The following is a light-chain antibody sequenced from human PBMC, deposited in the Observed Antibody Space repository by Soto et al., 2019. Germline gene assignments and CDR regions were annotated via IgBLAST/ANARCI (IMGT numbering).Light chain of an antibody. J-gene: IGLJ3*02. CDR1: SSDVGGYNY. CDR3: SSYAGRASWV. CDR2: EVS. V-gene: IGLV2-8*01. Sequence: QSALTQPASVSGSPGQSITISYTGTSSDVGGYNYVAWYQQHPGKAPKFLIYEVSERPSGIPDRFSGSKSGNTASLTVSGLQAEDEAEYYCSSYAGRASWVFGGGTKLTVL.